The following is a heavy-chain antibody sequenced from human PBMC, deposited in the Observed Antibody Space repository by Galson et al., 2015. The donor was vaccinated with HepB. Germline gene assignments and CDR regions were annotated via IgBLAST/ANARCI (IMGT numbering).Heavy chain of an antibody. J-gene: IGHJ4*02. CDR2: ISISGDDT. V-gene: IGHV3-23*01. D-gene: IGHD1-1*01. CDR3: TKSVRPTGTRYYFAY. CDR1: GFTFNNYP. Sequence: SLRLSCADSGFTFNNYPMNWVRQAPGKGLEWVSTISISGDDTFYADSVKGRFTISRDNSKNTLFLQMRSLRAEDTAVYYCTKSVRPTGTRYYFAYWGQGTLVTVSS.